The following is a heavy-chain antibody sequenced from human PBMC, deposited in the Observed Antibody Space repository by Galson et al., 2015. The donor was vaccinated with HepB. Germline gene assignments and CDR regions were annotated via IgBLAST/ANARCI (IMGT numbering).Heavy chain of an antibody. Sequence: SLRLSCAASGFTLSSYAMNWVRQAPGKGLEWVAVLSSHADNEYYADSVKGRFTISRDNSENTVYLQMHSLRVEDTAVYYCARTFYFDYWGQGTLVTVSS. V-gene: IGHV3-30*04. CDR3: ARTFYFDY. CDR1: GFTLSSYA. CDR2: LSSHADNE. D-gene: IGHD3-16*01. J-gene: IGHJ4*02.